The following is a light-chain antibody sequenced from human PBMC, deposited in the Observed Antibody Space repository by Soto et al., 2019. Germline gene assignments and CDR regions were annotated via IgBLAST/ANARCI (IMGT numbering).Light chain of an antibody. CDR1: QTIYSKS. J-gene: IGKJ1*01. Sequence: EIVLTQSPGTLSLSPGETATLSCRASQTIYSKSLAWYQKKPGQAPRLLLFGTSGRPAGIPDRFSGGVSGVQYTLTINRLEPEDFAMYYCQQYGHSPWTFGQGTRVEIK. V-gene: IGKV3-20*01. CDR3: QQYGHSPWT. CDR2: GTS.